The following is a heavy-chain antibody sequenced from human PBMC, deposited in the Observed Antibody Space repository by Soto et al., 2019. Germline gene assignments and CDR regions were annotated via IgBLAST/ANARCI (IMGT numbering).Heavy chain of an antibody. Sequence: EVQLVESGGGLVQPGGSLRLSCADSGFTFSSYWMSWVRQAPGKGLEWVANIKQDGSEKYYVDSVKGRFTISRDNAKNSLYLQMNSLRAEDTAVYYCATREWAYYFDYWGQGTLVTVSS. CDR1: GFTFSSYW. D-gene: IGHD3-3*01. V-gene: IGHV3-7*01. CDR2: IKQDGSEK. J-gene: IGHJ4*02. CDR3: ATREWAYYFDY.